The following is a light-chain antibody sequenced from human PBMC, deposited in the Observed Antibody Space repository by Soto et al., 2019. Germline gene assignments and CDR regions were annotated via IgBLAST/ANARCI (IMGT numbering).Light chain of an antibody. CDR3: QQYNNWPRT. Sequence: EIVLTQSPVTLSLSPGERATLSCRASQSVSSRLAWYQQKPGQAPRLLIYDVSNRATGIPARFSGSESGTEFTLTINSLQSEDFAVYYCQQYNNWPRTFGQGTKVDIK. J-gene: IGKJ1*01. CDR2: DVS. CDR1: QSVSSR. V-gene: IGKV3D-15*01.